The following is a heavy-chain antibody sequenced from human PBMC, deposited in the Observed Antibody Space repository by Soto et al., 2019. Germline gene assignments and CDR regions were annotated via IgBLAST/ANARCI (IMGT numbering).Heavy chain of an antibody. CDR2: IYYSGST. J-gene: IGHJ4*02. CDR1: GGSIRSYY. V-gene: IGHV4-59*01. D-gene: IGHD3-9*01. CDR3: ARAPRGHSGYTSYSDY. Sequence: SETLSLTCTVSGGSIRSYYWSWIRQPPGKGLEWIGYIYYSGSTNYNPSLKSRVTISVDTSKNQFSLKLSSVTAADTAVYYCARAPRGHSGYTSYSDYWGQGTLVTVSS.